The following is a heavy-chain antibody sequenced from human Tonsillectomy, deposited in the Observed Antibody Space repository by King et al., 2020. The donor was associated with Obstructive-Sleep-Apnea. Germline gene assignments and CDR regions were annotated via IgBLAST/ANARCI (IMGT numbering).Heavy chain of an antibody. CDR1: GFTFDDYA. CDR2: ITWNSARI. Sequence: VQLVESGGGLVQPARSLRLSCAASGFTFDDYAMHWVRQAPGKGLEWGSGITWNSARIAYADSVKGRFTISRDNAKNSLYLQMNSLRAEDTAFYYCAKDIAVAGMVAFDIWGQGTMVTVSS. V-gene: IGHV3-9*01. J-gene: IGHJ3*02. CDR3: AKDIAVAGMVAFDI. D-gene: IGHD6-19*01.